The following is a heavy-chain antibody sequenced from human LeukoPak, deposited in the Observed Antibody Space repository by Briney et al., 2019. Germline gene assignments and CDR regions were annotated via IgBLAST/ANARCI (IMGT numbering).Heavy chain of an antibody. D-gene: IGHD6-13*01. Sequence: GGSLRLSCAASGFTVSSNYMSWVRQAPGKGLEWVSVIYSGGSTYYADSVKGRFTISRDNSKNTLYLQMNSLRAGGTAVYYCARARHTAGYSSSWWDYWGQGTLVTVSS. J-gene: IGHJ4*02. V-gene: IGHV3-66*01. CDR1: GFTVSSNY. CDR3: ARARHTAGYSSSWWDY. CDR2: IYSGGST.